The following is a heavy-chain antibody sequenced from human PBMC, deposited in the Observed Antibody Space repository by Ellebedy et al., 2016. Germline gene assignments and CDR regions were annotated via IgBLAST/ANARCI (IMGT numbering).Heavy chain of an antibody. CDR2: ISGSGGST. CDR3: ARDETPLNFEVRYYYYYMDV. V-gene: IGHV3-23*01. J-gene: IGHJ6*03. CDR1: GFTFSSYA. Sequence: GGSLRLXCAASGFTFSSYAMSWVRQAPGKGLEWVSAISGSGGSTYYADSVKGRFTISRDNAKNSLYLQMNSLRAEDTAVYYCARDETPLNFEVRYYYYYMDVWGKGTTVTVSS. D-gene: IGHD2-2*01.